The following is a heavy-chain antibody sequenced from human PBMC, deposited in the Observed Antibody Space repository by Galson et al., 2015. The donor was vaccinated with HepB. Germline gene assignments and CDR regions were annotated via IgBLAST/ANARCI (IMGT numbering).Heavy chain of an antibody. D-gene: IGHD3-10*01. Sequence: SLRLSCAASGLTFSSYWMHWVRQAPGKGLVWVSRINSDGSSTSYADSVKGRFTISRDNAKNTLYLQMNSLRAEDTAVYYCARVRWFREPIDYWGQGTLVTVSS. V-gene: IGHV3-74*01. CDR1: GLTFSSYW. CDR2: INSDGSST. J-gene: IGHJ4*02. CDR3: ARVRWFREPIDY.